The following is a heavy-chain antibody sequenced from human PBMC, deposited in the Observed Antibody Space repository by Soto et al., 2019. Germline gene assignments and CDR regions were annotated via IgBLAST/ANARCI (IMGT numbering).Heavy chain of an antibody. Sequence: QAQLVESGGGVVQPGRSLRLSCAASGFTFSSYAMHWVRQAPGKGLEWVTVISYDGSNKYYADSVKGRFTISRDNSKNTVYLQMNSLRAEDTAVYYCARSHTLDYGDYVVGYYFDYWGQGTLVTVSS. V-gene: IGHV3-30-3*01. CDR2: ISYDGSNK. D-gene: IGHD4-17*01. CDR3: ARSHTLDYGDYVVGYYFDY. CDR1: GFTFSSYA. J-gene: IGHJ4*02.